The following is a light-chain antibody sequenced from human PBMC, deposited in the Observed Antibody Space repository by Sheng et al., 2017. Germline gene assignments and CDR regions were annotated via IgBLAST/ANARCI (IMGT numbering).Light chain of an antibody. J-gene: IGKJ1*01. CDR3: QQYGSSPPWT. Sequence: EIVLTQSPGTLSLSPGERATLSCRASQSVSSSSLAWYQQKPGQAPRLLIYGASSRATGIPDRFSGSGSGTDFTLTISRLEPEDFAVYYCQQYGSSPPWTFGRRDQGGIQT. CDR2: GAS. V-gene: IGKV3-20*01. CDR1: QSVSSSS.